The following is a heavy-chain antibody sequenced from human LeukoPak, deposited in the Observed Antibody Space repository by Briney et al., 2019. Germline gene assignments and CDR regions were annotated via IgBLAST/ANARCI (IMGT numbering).Heavy chain of an antibody. D-gene: IGHD3-10*01. J-gene: IGHJ6*02. CDR3: ARSSNYYGMDV. V-gene: IGHV4-61*01. CDR2: IYYSGST. CDR1: GGSVNSGSYY. Sequence: SETLSLTCTVSGGSVNSGSYYWNWIRQPPGKGLEWIGYIYYSGSTKYNPSLKSRVTISVDTSKNQFSLKLSSVTAAATAVYYCARSSNYYGMDVWGQGTTVTVSS.